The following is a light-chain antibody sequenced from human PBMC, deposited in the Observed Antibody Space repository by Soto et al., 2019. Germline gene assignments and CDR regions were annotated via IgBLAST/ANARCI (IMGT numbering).Light chain of an antibody. Sequence: DIHKTQYPSTLPASLRDRVTITVRASQSIDRWLAWYQQRPGKAPKILIYHASSLEAGVPSMFSGSGSGTEFTLTSSSLPPDEFVTYYCQHYNSYGTFGQGTKVDIK. CDR3: QHYNSYGT. V-gene: IGKV1-5*01. CDR2: HAS. J-gene: IGKJ1*01. CDR1: QSIDRW.